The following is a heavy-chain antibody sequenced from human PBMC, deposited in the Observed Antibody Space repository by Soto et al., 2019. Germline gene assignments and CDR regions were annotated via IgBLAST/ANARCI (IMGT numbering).Heavy chain of an antibody. Sequence: QVQLVQSGAEVKKPGSSVKVSCKASGGTFSSYVISWVRQAPGQGLEWMGGIIPISGAAKYAQKFQGRVTITAEECTSTDYMELSSLRSEDTAVYYCARDEGAGYCSSGGCYGFYYGMDVWGQGTTVIVSS. CDR1: GGTFSSYV. D-gene: IGHD2-15*01. J-gene: IGHJ6*02. V-gene: IGHV1-69*01. CDR3: ARDEGAGYCSSGGCYGFYYGMDV. CDR2: IIPISGAA.